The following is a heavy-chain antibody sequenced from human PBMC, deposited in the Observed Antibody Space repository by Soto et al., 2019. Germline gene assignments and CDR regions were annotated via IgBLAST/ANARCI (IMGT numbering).Heavy chain of an antibody. CDR1: GGSISSSSYY. CDR2: IYYSGST. Sequence: SETLSLTCTVSGGSISSSSYYWGWIRQPPGKGLEWIGSIYYSGSTYYNPSIKSRVTISVDTSKNQFSLKLSSVTAADTAVYYCASLGGGVESANTTHDYWGQGTLVTVSS. J-gene: IGHJ4*02. CDR3: ASLGGGVESANTTHDY. V-gene: IGHV4-39*07. D-gene: IGHD1-26*01.